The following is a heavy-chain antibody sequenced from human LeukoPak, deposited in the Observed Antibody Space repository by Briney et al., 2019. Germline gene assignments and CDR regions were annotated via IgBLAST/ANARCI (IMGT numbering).Heavy chain of an antibody. CDR3: ASLIFGVALYNWFDP. CDR2: IYYSGST. CDR1: GDSISSSSYY. J-gene: IGHJ5*02. Sequence: PSETLSLTCTVSGDSISSSSYYWGWIRQPPGKGLEWIGSIYYSGSTYYNPSLKSRVTISVDTSKNQFSLKLSPVTAADTAVYYRASLIFGVALYNWFDPWGQGTLVTVSS. D-gene: IGHD3-3*01. V-gene: IGHV4-39*01.